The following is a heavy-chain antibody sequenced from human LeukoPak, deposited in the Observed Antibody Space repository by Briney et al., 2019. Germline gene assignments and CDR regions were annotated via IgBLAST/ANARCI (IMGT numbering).Heavy chain of an antibody. J-gene: IGHJ4*02. CDR3: ARLAYDSSGYYYAGFDY. V-gene: IGHV1-2*02. CDR1: GYDFTSYF. CDR2: INPHNGGT. D-gene: IGHD3-22*01. Sequence: ASVKVSCKTSGYDFTSYFIHWVRQAPGQGLEWLGWINPHNGGTEYAQKFQGRVTMTGDMSIRTAYMDLSSLRSDDTAVYYCARLAYDSSGYYYAGFDYWGQGTLITVSS.